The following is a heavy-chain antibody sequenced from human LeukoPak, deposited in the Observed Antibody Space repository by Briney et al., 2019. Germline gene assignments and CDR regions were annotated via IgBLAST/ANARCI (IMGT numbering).Heavy chain of an antibody. CDR2: ISYDGSNK. CDR1: GFTFSSYG. V-gene: IGHV3-30*18. CDR3: AKDSGLWFGEFNFDY. D-gene: IGHD3-10*01. J-gene: IGHJ4*02. Sequence: PGGSLRLSCAASGFTFSSYGMHWVRQAPGKGLEWVAVISYDGSNKYYADSVKGRFTISRDNSKNTLYLQMNSLRAEDTAVYYCAKDSGLWFGEFNFDYWGQGTLVTVSS.